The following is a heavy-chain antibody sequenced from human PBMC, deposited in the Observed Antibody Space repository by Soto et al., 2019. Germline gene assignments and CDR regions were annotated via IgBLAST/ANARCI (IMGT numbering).Heavy chain of an antibody. Sequence: GGSLRLSCAASGFTFSNQGMSWVRQAPGQGLDWVAAISGSGGLIYYSDSVKGRFTISRDNSKNTLYLQMNSLRAEDSAVYYCAKDQDYDIFAGYYVGSDYCGQGTLVTVS. CDR1: GFTFSNQG. V-gene: IGHV3-23*01. J-gene: IGHJ4*02. CDR2: ISGSGGLI. D-gene: IGHD3-9*01. CDR3: AKDQDYDIFAGYYVGSDY.